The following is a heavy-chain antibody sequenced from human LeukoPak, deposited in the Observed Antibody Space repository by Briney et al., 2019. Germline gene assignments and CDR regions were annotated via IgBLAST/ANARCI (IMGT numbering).Heavy chain of an antibody. V-gene: IGHV3-21*01. CDR3: TRSGPTKTTMVRRDNWFDP. Sequence: GGSLRLSCVTSGFIFSRYTMNWVRQAPGKGLEWVSSISATSAYIFYAASVKGRFTISRDNAKNSLFLQMNSLRADDTAAYYCTRSGPTKTTMVRRDNWFDPWGQGTLVTVSS. CDR1: GFIFSRYT. CDR2: ISATSAYI. J-gene: IGHJ5*02. D-gene: IGHD3-10*01.